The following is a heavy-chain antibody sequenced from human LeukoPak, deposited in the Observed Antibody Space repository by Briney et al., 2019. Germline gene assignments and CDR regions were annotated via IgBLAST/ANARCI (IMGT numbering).Heavy chain of an antibody. D-gene: IGHD4-17*01. J-gene: IGHJ6*02. CDR1: GFTFSSYG. CDR3: AKELDDYGDYYYYGMDV. V-gene: IGHV3-30*18. CDR2: ISYDGSNK. Sequence: GGSLRLSCAASGFTFSSYGMHWVRQAPGKGLEWVAVISYDGSNKYYADSVKGRFTISRDNSKNTLYLQMNSLRAEDTAVYYCAKELDDYGDYYYYGMDVCGQGTTVTVSS.